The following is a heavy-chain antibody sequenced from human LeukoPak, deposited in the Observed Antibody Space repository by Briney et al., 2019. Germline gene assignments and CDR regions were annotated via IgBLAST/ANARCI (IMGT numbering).Heavy chain of an antibody. D-gene: IGHD6-13*01. V-gene: IGHV5-51*01. CDR1: GYSFTSYW. Sequence: GESLKISCKGSGYSFTSYWIGWVRQMPGKGLEWMGIIYPGESETRYSPSVQGQVTISADKSITTAYLQWSSLKASDTAMYYCAKLGAYSSSWYGFFDYWGQGTLVTVSS. CDR3: AKLGAYSSSWYGFFDY. J-gene: IGHJ4*02. CDR2: IYPGESET.